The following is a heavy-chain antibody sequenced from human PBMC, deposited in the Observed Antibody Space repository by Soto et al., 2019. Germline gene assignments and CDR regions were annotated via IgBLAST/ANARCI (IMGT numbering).Heavy chain of an antibody. D-gene: IGHD3-10*01. V-gene: IGHV1-69*13. CDR3: ARDSITMVRGAFYGMDV. J-gene: IGHJ6*02. CDR1: GGTFSSYA. CDR2: IIPIFGTA. Sequence: ASVKVSCKASGGTFSSYAISWVRQAPGQGLEWMGGIIPIFGTANHAQKFQGGVTITADESTSTAYMELSSLRSEDTAVYYCARDSITMVRGAFYGMDVWGQGTTVTVSS.